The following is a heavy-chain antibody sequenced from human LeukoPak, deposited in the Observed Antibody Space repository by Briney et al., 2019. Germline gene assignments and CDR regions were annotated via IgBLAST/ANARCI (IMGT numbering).Heavy chain of an antibody. CDR1: GYTFTSYG. J-gene: IGHJ4*02. V-gene: IGHV1-18*01. D-gene: IGHD3-10*01. CDR3: ARGPRVGFRMVRGVSFED. Sequence: ASVKVSCKASGYTFTSYGISWVRQAPGQGLEWMGWSSTYNGNTNYAQKLQGRVTMTTDTSTSTAYMELRSLRSDDTAVYYCARGPRVGFRMVRGVSFEDWGQGTLVTVSS. CDR2: SSTYNGNT.